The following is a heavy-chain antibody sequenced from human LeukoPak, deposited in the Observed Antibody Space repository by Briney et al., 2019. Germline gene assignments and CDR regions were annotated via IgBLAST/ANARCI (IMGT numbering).Heavy chain of an antibody. CDR1: GYTFTGYY. CDR2: INPNSGNT. D-gene: IGHD6-19*01. V-gene: IGHV1-8*02. Sequence: LWASVKVSCKASGYTFTGYYMHWVRQAPGQGLEWMGWINPNSGNTGYAQKFQGRVTMTRDTSINTAYMELSSLRSEDTAVYYCAREMGAVAGHDAFDIWGQGTMVTVSS. J-gene: IGHJ3*02. CDR3: AREMGAVAGHDAFDI.